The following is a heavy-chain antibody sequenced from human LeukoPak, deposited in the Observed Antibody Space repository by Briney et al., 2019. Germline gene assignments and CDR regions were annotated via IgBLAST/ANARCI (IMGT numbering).Heavy chain of an antibody. CDR3: AKVTSWSFT. V-gene: IGHV3-23*01. Sequence: GGSLRLSCAASGFTYSSHAMSWARQAPGKGLEWVSVISGSGGNTYYEDSVKGRFTISRDNSKDTLFLQMNSLRAEDTAVYYCAKVTSWSFTWGQGTRDTVSS. CDR2: ISGSGGNT. J-gene: IGHJ5*02. CDR1: GFTYSSHA. D-gene: IGHD2-2*01.